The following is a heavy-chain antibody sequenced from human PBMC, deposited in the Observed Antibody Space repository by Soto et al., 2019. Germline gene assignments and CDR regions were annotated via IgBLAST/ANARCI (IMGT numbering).Heavy chain of an antibody. CDR1: GGSISSSNW. V-gene: IGHV4-4*02. D-gene: IGHD6-19*01. J-gene: IGHJ4*02. Sequence: QVQLQESGPGLVKPSGTLSLTCAVSGGSISSSNWWSWVRQPPGKGLEWIGEIYHSGSTNYNPSLKSRVTITVDKSKNQFPLKLSSVTAAETAVYYRAMIRGGGLGYFDYWGQGTLVTVSS. CDR3: AMIRGGGLGYFDY. CDR2: IYHSGST.